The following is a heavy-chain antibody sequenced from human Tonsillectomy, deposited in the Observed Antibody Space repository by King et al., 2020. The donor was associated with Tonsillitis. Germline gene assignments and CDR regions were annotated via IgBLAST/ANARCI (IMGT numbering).Heavy chain of an antibody. CDR3: ARVDLMTTVTTGGWFDP. V-gene: IGHV4-30-4*01. CDR2: IYYSGST. CDR1: GGSISSGDYY. Sequence: VQLQESGPGLVKPSQTLSLTCTVSGGSISSGDYYWSWIRQPPGKGREWMGYIYYSGSTYYNPSLKSRVTISVDTSKNHLSLKLSSVTAADTAVYFCARVDLMTTVTTGGWFDPWGQGTLVTVSS. D-gene: IGHD4-17*01. J-gene: IGHJ5*02.